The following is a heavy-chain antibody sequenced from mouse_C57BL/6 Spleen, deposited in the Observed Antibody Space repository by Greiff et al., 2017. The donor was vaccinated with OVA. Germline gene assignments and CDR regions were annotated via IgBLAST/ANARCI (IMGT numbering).Heavy chain of an antibody. V-gene: IGHV3-6*01. Sequence: EVQVVESGPGLVKPSQSLSLTCSVTGYSITSGYYWNWIRQFPGSKLEWMGYISYDGSNNYNPSLKNRISITRDTSKNQFFLKLNSVTTEDTATYYCARYYDYEYYFDYWGQGTTLTVSS. D-gene: IGHD2-4*01. CDR2: ISYDGSN. CDR3: ARYYDYEYYFDY. J-gene: IGHJ2*01. CDR1: GYSITSGYY.